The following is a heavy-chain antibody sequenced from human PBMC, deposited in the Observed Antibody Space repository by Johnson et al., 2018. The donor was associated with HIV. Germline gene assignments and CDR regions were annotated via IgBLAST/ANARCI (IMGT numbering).Heavy chain of an antibody. J-gene: IGHJ3*02. CDR3: ARDFIAPELGDAFDI. Sequence: VQLVESGGGVVQPGRSLRLSCAASGFTFSSYAMHWVRQAPGKGLEWVAVISYVGSNKYYADSVKGRFTISRDNSKNTLHLQMNSLRAEDTAVYYCARDFIAPELGDAFDIWGQGTMVTVSS. CDR1: GFTFSSYA. CDR2: ISYVGSNK. V-gene: IGHV3-30*04. D-gene: IGHD6-25*01.